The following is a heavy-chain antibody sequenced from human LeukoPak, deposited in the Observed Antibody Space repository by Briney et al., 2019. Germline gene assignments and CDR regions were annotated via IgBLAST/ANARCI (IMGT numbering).Heavy chain of an antibody. D-gene: IGHD6-19*01. CDR1: GGTFSSYA. J-gene: IGHJ4*02. V-gene: IGHV1-69*01. CDR3: ARDRGPTAVAGRYFDY. CDR2: IIPIFGTA. Sequence: ASVKVSCKASGGTFSSYAISWVRQAPGQGLEWMGGIIPIFGTANYAQKFQGRVTITADESTSTAYMELSSLRSEDTAVYYCARDRGPTAVAGRYFDYWGQGTLVTVSS.